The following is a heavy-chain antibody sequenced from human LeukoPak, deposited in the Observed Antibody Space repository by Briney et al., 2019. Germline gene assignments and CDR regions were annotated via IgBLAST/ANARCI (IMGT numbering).Heavy chain of an antibody. CDR1: VFTFSSYW. J-gene: IGHJ3*02. Sequence: PGGSLRLSCAASVFTFSSYWMSWVRQAPGKGREWVANIKQDGSEKYYVDSVKGRFTISRDNAKNSLYLQMNSLRAEDTAVYYCARGRGSGWNPDAFDIWGQGTMVTVSS. CDR3: ARGRGSGWNPDAFDI. CDR2: IKQDGSEK. D-gene: IGHD6-19*01. V-gene: IGHV3-7*01.